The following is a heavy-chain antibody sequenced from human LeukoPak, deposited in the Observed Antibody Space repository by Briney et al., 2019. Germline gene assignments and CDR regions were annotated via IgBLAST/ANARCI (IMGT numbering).Heavy chain of an antibody. J-gene: IGHJ4*02. V-gene: IGHV1-3*01. CDR3: ARGYGSGSYYNPFDY. CDR1: GYTFTSYA. D-gene: IGHD3-10*01. CDR2: INAGNGNT. Sequence: GASVKVSCKASGYTFTSYAMHWVRQAPGQRLEWIGWINAGNGNTKYSQKFQGRVTITRDTSASTAYMELSSLRSEDTAVYYCARGYGSGSYYNPFDYWGQGTLVTVSS.